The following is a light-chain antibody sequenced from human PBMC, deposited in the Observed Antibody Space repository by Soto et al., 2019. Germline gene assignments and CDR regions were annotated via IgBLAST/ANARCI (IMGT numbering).Light chain of an antibody. J-gene: IGLJ1*01. Sequence: QSVLTQPASVSGSPGQSITISCTGTSSDVGGYNYIFGNQKHPGKVPNSVMYEVSNPPSGVSNRFSGSKSGNTAFLTIAGLQAEDEADYYCRAYTSSSTLVFGTGTKV. CDR3: RAYTSSSTLV. V-gene: IGLV2-14*01. CDR1: SSDVGGYNY. CDR2: EVS.